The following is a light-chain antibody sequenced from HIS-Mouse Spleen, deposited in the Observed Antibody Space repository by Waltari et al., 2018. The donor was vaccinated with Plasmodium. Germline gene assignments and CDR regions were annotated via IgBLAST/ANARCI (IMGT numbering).Light chain of an antibody. CDR1: SSDVGGYNY. CDR2: EVS. Sequence: GQSITISCTGTSSDVGGYNYVSWYQQHPGKAPKLMIYEVSNRPSGVSNRFSGPKSGNTASLTISGLQAEDEADYYCSSYTSSSTRVFGGGTKLTVL. CDR3: SSYTSSSTRV. J-gene: IGLJ3*02. V-gene: IGLV2-14*03.